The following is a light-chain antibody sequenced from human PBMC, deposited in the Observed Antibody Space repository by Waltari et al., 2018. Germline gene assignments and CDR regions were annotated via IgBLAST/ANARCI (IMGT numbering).Light chain of an antibody. CDR1: SSNIGNHF. V-gene: IGLV1-51*01. CDR2: DND. CDR3: GTWDNSLSGGV. J-gene: IGLJ3*02. Sequence: QSVLTQTPSVSAAPGQKVTISCSGSSSNIGNHFVSWYQQLPGTAPKLLIYDNDKRPSGIPDRFSGSKSGTSATLGITGLQAGDEADYYCGTWDNSLSGGVFGGGTKVTVL.